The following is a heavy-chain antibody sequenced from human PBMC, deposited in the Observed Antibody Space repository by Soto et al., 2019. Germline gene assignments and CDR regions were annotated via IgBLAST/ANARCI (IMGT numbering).Heavy chain of an antibody. Sequence: PGGSLRLSCAASGFTFSSYGMHWVRQAPGKGLEWVAVISYDGSNKYYADSVKGRFTISRDNSKNTLYLQMNSLRAEDTAVYYCAKEFYYGSRTAADYWGRGTLVTVSS. D-gene: IGHD3-10*01. V-gene: IGHV3-30*18. J-gene: IGHJ4*02. CDR1: GFTFSSYG. CDR2: ISYDGSNK. CDR3: AKEFYYGSRTAADY.